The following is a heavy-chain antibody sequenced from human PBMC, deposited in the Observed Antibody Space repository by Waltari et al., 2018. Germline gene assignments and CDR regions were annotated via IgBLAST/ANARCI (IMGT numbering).Heavy chain of an antibody. J-gene: IGHJ4*02. Sequence: QLQVQESGPGLVKPSETLSLTCTVSGGAITTTNYYWGWIRQPPGKGLEGIGSIYYNGNTYDNPALKSRVTISADTSKNQFSLNLNSVTAADTAVYYCASLLTGDWGQGVLVTVSS. CDR3: ASLLTGD. CDR1: GGAITTTNYY. CDR2: IYYNGNT. D-gene: IGHD3-9*01. V-gene: IGHV4-39*01.